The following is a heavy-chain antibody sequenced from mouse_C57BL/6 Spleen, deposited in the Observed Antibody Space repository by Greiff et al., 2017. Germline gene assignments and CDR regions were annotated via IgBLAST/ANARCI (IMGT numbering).Heavy chain of an antibody. CDR3: ARQRYYGSNYVYAMDY. J-gene: IGHJ4*01. D-gene: IGHD1-1*01. Sequence: EVKLMESGGDLVKPGGSLKLSCAASGFTFSSYGMSWVRQTPDKRLEWVATISSGGSYTYYPDRVKGRFPISRDNAKHTLYLQMSSLKSEDTAMXYCARQRYYGSNYVYAMDYWGQGTSVTVSS. CDR1: GFTFSSYG. V-gene: IGHV5-6*01. CDR2: ISSGGSYT.